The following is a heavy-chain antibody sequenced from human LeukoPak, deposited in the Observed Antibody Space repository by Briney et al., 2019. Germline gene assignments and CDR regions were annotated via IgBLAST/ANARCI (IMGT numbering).Heavy chain of an antibody. CDR2: ISYDGSNK. V-gene: IGHV3-30*04. Sequence: GGSLRPSCAASGFTFSSYAMHWVRQAPGKGLEWVAVISYDGSNKYYADSVKGRFTISRDNSKNTLYLQMNSLRAEDTAVYYCARVRGEMATTGGFDYWGQGTLVTVSS. D-gene: IGHD5-24*01. J-gene: IGHJ4*02. CDR3: ARVRGEMATTGGFDY. CDR1: GFTFSSYA.